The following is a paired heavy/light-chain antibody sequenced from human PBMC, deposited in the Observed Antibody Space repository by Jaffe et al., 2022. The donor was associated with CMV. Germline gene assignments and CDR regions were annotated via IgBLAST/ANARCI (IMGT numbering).Heavy chain of an antibody. CDR3: ARLPAGGGYYDFQH. V-gene: IGHV3-11*01. CDR1: GFTFSDYY. Sequence: QVQLVESGGGLVKPGGSLRLSCAASGFTFSDYYMSWIRQAPGKGLEWVSYISSSGSTIYYADSVKGRFTISRDNAKNSLYLQMNSLRAEDTAVYYCARLPAGGGYYDFQHWGQGTLVTVSS. J-gene: IGHJ1*01. CDR2: ISSSGSTI. D-gene: IGHD3-22*01.
Light chain of an antibody. J-gene: IGKJ4*01. CDR1: QSISSY. CDR2: AAS. Sequence: DIQMTQSPSSLSASVGDRVTITCRASQSISSYLNWYQQKPGKAPKLLIYAASSLQSGVPSRFSGSGSGTDFTLTISSLQPEDFATYYCQQSYSSPLTFGGGTKVEIK. V-gene: IGKV1-39*01. CDR3: QQSYSSPLT.